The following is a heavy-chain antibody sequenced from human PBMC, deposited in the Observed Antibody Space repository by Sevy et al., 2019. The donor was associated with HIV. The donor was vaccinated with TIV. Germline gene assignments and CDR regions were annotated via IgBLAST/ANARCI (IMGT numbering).Heavy chain of an antibody. J-gene: IGHJ5*02. CDR3: AREGRQYYYDSSGSPISGNWFDP. CDR1: GFTFSSYW. V-gene: IGHV3-7*03. Sequence: GGSLRLSCAASGFTFSSYWMSWVRQAPGKGLEWVANIKQDGSEKYYVDSVKGRFTISRDNAKNTLYLQMNSVRAEDTAVYYCAREGRQYYYDSSGSPISGNWFDPWGQGTLVTVSS. CDR2: IKQDGSEK. D-gene: IGHD3-22*01.